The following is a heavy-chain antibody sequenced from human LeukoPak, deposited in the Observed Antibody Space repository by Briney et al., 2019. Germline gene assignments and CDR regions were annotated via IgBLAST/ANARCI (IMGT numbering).Heavy chain of an antibody. CDR3: ARDAGDIVVVPAARYYYYMDV. D-gene: IGHD2-2*01. CDR1: GYTFTSYG. V-gene: IGHV1-18*01. J-gene: IGHJ6*03. CDR2: ISAYNGNT. Sequence: ASVKVSCKASGYTFTSYGISWVRQAPGQGLEWMGWISAYNGNTNYAQKFQGRVTMTRDTSISTAYMELSRLRSDDTAVYYCARDAGDIVVVPAARYYYYMDVWGKGTTVTVSS.